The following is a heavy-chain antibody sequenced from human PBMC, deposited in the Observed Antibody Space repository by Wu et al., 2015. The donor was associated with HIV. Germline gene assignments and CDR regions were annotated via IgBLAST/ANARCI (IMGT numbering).Heavy chain of an antibody. Sequence: QVHLVQSGAEVKKPGASVKISCKASGYTFTSNWMHWVRQAPGQGLEWMGIINPKGGSPSYAQKFLDRVTITSDTSTSTFYMEVSSLTSEDTAVYYCARDALAARSPYYYYYYYMDVWGKGTTVTVSS. J-gene: IGHJ6*03. CDR2: INPKGGSP. CDR1: GYTFTSNW. CDR3: ARDALAARSPYYYYYYYMDV. D-gene: IGHD6-6*01. V-gene: IGHV1-46*01.